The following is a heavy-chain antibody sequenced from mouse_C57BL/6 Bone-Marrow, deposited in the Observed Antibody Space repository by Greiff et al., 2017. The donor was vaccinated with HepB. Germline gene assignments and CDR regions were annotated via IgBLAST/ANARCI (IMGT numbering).Heavy chain of an antibody. V-gene: IGHV5-17*03. CDR1: GFTFSDYG. CDR3: ARGNDSYYLDC. Sequence: EVKLVESGGGLVKPGGSLKLSCAASGFTFSDYGMHWVRQAPEKGLEWVAYISSGSSTTYYADTVKGRFTISRDNAKNTLYLQMTSLRSEDTAMYYCARGNDSYYLDCWGQGTTLTVSS. D-gene: IGHD2-3*01. J-gene: IGHJ2*01. CDR2: ISSGSSTT.